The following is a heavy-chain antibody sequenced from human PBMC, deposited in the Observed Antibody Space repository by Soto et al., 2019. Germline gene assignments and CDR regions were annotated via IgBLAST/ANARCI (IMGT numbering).Heavy chain of an antibody. Sequence: SETLSLTCTVSGGSISSGVYYWSWIRQHPGKGLEWIGYIYYSGSTYYNPSLKSRVTISVDTSKNQFSVKLSSVTAADTAVYYCAIYDSSGSRGFQHWGQGTLVTVSS. D-gene: IGHD3-22*01. J-gene: IGHJ1*01. CDR2: IYYSGST. V-gene: IGHV4-31*03. CDR3: AIYDSSGSRGFQH. CDR1: GGSISSGVYY.